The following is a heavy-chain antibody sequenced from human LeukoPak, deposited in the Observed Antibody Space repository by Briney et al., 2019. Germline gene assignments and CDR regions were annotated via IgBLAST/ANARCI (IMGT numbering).Heavy chain of an antibody. CDR1: GGSISSYY. CDR2: IYTSGST. V-gene: IGHV4-4*09. CDR3: ARLIVVVPAAIYYYYYYMDV. Sequence: PSETLSLTCTVSGGSISSYYWSWIRQPPGKGLEWIGYIYTSGSTNYNPSLKSRVTISVDTSKNQFSLKLSSVTAADTAVYYCARLIVVVPAAIYYYYYYMDVWGKGTTVIVSS. D-gene: IGHD2-2*02. J-gene: IGHJ6*03.